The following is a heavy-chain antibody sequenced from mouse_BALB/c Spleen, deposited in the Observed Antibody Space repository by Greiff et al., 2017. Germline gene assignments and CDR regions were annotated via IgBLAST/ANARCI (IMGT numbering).Heavy chain of an antibody. CDR1: GFNITDYY. V-gene: IGHV14-4*02. D-gene: IGHD2-1*01. J-gene: IGHJ3*01. Sequence: VQLQQSGAELVRSGASVKLSCTASGFNITDYYMHWVKQRPEQGLEWIGWIDPENGDTEYAPKFQGKATMTADTSSNTAYLQLSSLTSEDTAVYSCYAPYGNYPFAYWGQGTLVTVSA. CDR3: YAPYGNYPFAY. CDR2: IDPENGDT.